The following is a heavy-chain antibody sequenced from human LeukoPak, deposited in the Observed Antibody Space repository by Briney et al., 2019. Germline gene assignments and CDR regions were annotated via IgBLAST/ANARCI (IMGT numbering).Heavy chain of an antibody. Sequence: GGSLRLSCAASGFTFDDYAMHWVRQAPGKGLEWVSGISWNSGSIGYADSVKGRFTISRDNAKNSLYLQMNSLRAEDTALYYCAKGGSSGWYEDYFDYWGQGTLVTVSP. CDR1: GFTFDDYA. J-gene: IGHJ4*02. V-gene: IGHV3-9*01. CDR2: ISWNSGSI. D-gene: IGHD6-19*01. CDR3: AKGGSSGWYEDYFDY.